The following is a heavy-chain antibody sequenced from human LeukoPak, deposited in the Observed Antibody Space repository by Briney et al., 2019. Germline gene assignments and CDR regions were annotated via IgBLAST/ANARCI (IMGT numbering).Heavy chain of an antibody. V-gene: IGHV3-7*03. CDR1: GFTVSSYW. Sequence: GGSLRLSCAASGFTVSSYWMSWVPQAPGKGLEWVANIKQDGSEKYYVDSVKGRFTISRDNAKNSLYLQMNSLRAEDTAVYYCARRTIGKVYYYYGMDVWGKGTTVTVSS. CDR3: ARRTIGKVYYYYGMDV. J-gene: IGHJ6*04. CDR2: IKQDGSEK. D-gene: IGHD3-16*01.